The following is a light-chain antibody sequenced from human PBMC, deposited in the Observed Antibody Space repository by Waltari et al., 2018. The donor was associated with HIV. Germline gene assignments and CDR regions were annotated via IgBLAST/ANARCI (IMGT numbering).Light chain of an antibody. CDR3: SSYTSSSTYV. CDR1: SSDVGGYNH. J-gene: IGLJ1*01. V-gene: IGLV2-14*01. CDR2: EVS. Sequence: QSALTQPASVSGSPGQSITISCTGTSSDVGGYNHVSCYQQHPGKAPKLMIYEVSNRPSGVSNRFSGSKSGNTASLTISGLQAEDEADYYCSSYTSSSTYVFGTGTKVTVL.